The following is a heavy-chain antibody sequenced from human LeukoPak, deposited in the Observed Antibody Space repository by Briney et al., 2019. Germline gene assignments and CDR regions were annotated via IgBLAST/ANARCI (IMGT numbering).Heavy chain of an antibody. D-gene: IGHD3-22*01. CDR3: ARAGYYDSSGYDY. Sequence: GGSLRLSCAASGFTFSSYAMSWVRQAPGKGLEWVAVIWYDGSNKYYADSVKGRFTISRDNSKNTMYVQMNSLRAEDTAVYYCARAGYYDSSGYDYWGQGTLVTVSS. J-gene: IGHJ4*02. CDR1: GFTFSSYA. V-gene: IGHV3-33*08. CDR2: IWYDGSNK.